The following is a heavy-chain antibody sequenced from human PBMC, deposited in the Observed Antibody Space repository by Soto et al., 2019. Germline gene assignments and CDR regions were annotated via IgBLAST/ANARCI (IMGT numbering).Heavy chain of an antibody. J-gene: IGHJ6*02. D-gene: IGHD3-16*02. Sequence: SETLSLTCTVSGGSISSGDYYWSWIRQPPGKGLEWIGYIYYSGSTYYNPSLKSRVTISVDTSKNQFSLKLSSVTAADTAVYYCARDRRDDYVWGSYRDYYYGMDVWGQGTTVTVSS. CDR1: GGSISSGDYY. CDR2: IYYSGST. V-gene: IGHV4-30-4*01. CDR3: ARDRRDDYVWGSYRDYYYGMDV.